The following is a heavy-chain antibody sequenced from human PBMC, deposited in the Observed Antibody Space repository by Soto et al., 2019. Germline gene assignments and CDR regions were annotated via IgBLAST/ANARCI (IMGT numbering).Heavy chain of an antibody. V-gene: IGHV3-21*01. CDR3: ARASSPYTPIKYYFDL. D-gene: IGHD3-16*01. Sequence: EVLLVESGGGLVKPGGSLRLSCAASGFTSSRYSMNWVRQAPGKGLEWVSSISSSTTYVYYADSVKGRFTISRDSAKNSLFLQMNNLRAEDTAVYYCARASSPYTPIKYYFDLWGQGTLVAVSS. CDR2: ISSSTTYV. J-gene: IGHJ4*02. CDR1: GFTSSRYS.